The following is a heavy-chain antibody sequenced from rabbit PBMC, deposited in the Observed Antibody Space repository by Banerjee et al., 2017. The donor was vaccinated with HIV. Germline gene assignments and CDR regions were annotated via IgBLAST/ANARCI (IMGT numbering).Heavy chain of an antibody. CDR2: IYAGSSGST. J-gene: IGHJ3*01. CDR1: GFSFSSSYY. CDR3: AREGL. V-gene: IGHV1S40*01. Sequence: QSLEESGGDLVKPGASLTLTCTASGFSFSSSYYMCWVRQAPGKGLEWIACIYAGSSGSTYYASWAKGRFTISKTSSTTVTLQMTSLTAADTATYFCAREGLWGQGTLVTVS.